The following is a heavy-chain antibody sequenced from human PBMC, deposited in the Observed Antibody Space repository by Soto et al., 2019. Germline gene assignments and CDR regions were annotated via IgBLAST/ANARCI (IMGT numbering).Heavy chain of an antibody. CDR3: ARRSVGYLTFDW. V-gene: IGHV2-5*02. CDR2: IFWDDDK. J-gene: IGHJ4*02. D-gene: IGHD5-12*01. Sequence: QITLKESGPTLVKPTQTLTVTCTFSGFSLTTSGLGVGWIRQPPGKALEWLELIFWDDDKPYSPSLKSRLTITKYTHKNQVVLTMTNMDPVDTGTYYCARRSVGYLTFDWWGQGTPVTVSS. CDR1: GFSLTTSGLG.